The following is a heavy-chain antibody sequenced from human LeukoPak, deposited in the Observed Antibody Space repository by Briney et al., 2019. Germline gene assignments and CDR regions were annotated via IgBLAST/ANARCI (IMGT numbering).Heavy chain of an antibody. Sequence: SETLSLTCTVSGVSITTYYWSWIRQPPRKGLEWIGYIYHSGSTNYNPSLKSRVTISVDTSKNEFSLKLTSVTAADTAVYYCVGGVAVVGAADYWGQGTLVTVSS. D-gene: IGHD6-13*01. J-gene: IGHJ4*02. V-gene: IGHV4-59*13. CDR1: GVSITTYY. CDR3: VGGVAVVGAADY. CDR2: IYHSGST.